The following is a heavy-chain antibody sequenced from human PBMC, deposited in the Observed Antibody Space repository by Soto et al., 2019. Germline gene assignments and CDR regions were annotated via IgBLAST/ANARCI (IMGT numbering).Heavy chain of an antibody. Sequence: GGSLRLSCAASGFTFSSYAMSWVRQAPGKGLEWVSAISGSGGSTYYADSVKGRFTISRDNSKNTLYLQMNSLRAEDTAVYYCAKGRHYYGSGSYFPSQGSDRLKYYYYYMDVWGKGTTVTVSS. V-gene: IGHV3-23*01. J-gene: IGHJ6*03. CDR2: ISGSGGST. CDR1: GFTFSSYA. D-gene: IGHD3-10*01. CDR3: AKGRHYYGSGSYFPSQGSDRLKYYYYYMDV.